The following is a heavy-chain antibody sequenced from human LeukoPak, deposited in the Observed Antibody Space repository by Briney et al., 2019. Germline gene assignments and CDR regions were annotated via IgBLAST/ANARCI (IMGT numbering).Heavy chain of an antibody. J-gene: IGHJ6*03. Sequence: GGSLRLSCAASGFTFSSYGMHWVRQAPGKGLEWVAVIWYDGSNKYYADSVKGRFTISRDNSKNTLYLQMNSLRAEDTAVYYCARAASIARYYYYYMDVWGKGTTATVSS. V-gene: IGHV3-33*01. D-gene: IGHD6-6*01. CDR3: ARAASIARYYYYYMDV. CDR1: GFTFSSYG. CDR2: IWYDGSNK.